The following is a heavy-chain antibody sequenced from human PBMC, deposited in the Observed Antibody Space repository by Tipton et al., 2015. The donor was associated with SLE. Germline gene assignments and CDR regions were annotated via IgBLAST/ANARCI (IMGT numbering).Heavy chain of an antibody. J-gene: IGHJ4*02. CDR3: AGTSFSGSKLDY. CDR2: IQEDGSEK. CDR1: GFTFSSYW. D-gene: IGHD5-12*01. Sequence: SLRLSCAASGFTFSSYWMTWVRQAPGKGLAWVANIQEDGSEKRYVDSVKGRFTISRDNARNSLYLQMNSLRAEDAAVYYCAGTSFSGSKLDYWGQGTLVTVSS. V-gene: IGHV3-7*01.